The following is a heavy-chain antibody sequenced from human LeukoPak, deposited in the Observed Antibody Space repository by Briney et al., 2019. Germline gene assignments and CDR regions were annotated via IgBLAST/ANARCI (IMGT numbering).Heavy chain of an antibody. Sequence: GGSLRLSCAASGFTFSNYGMSWVRQAPGKGLEWVSAISGSGSSTYYADSVKGRFTISRGNSKNTLYLQMNSLRAEDTAVYYCAKWYSSGWYASFDYWGQGTLVTVSS. CDR1: GFTFSNYG. CDR2: ISGSGSST. V-gene: IGHV3-23*01. D-gene: IGHD6-19*01. J-gene: IGHJ4*02. CDR3: AKWYSSGWYASFDY.